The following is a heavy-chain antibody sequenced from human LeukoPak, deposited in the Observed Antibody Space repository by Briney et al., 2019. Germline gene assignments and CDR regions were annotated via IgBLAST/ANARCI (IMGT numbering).Heavy chain of an antibody. V-gene: IGHV3-30*04. CDR2: VSFDGSDT. D-gene: IGHD6-19*01. J-gene: IGHJ4*02. Sequence: QAGRSLRLSCTASGFTFTTYAMHWVRQAPGKGLEWVALVSFDGSDTYYAESVKGRFTISRDKSKSTVYLQMNSLRTEDTAIYFCARAALSSGWKAGINHWGQGTRVTVSS. CDR3: ARAALSSGWKAGINH. CDR1: GFTFTTYA.